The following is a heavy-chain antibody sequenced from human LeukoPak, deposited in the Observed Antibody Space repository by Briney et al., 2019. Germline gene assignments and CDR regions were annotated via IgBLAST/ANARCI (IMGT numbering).Heavy chain of an antibody. CDR3: ARDFSGNTIPEDY. CDR2: INPNSGGT. V-gene: IGHV1-2*02. D-gene: IGHD1-26*01. J-gene: IGHJ4*02. Sequence: ASVKVSCKASGYTFTGYYMHWVRQAPGQGLEWMGWINPNSGGTNYAQKFQGRVTMTRDTSISTAYMELSRLRSDDTAVYYCARDFSGNTIPEDYWGQGTLVTVSS. CDR1: GYTFTGYY.